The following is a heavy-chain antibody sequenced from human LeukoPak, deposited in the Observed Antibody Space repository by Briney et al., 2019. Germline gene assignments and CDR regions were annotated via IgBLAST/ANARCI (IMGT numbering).Heavy chain of an antibody. CDR1: GFTFSSYA. CDR2: ISYDGSNK. Sequence: GGSLRLSCAASGFTFSSYAMHWVRQAPGKGLEWVAVISYDGSNKYYADSVKGRFTISRDNSKNTLYLQMNSLRAEDTAVYYCAREGAAGLVAVGSFDYWGQGTLVTVSS. V-gene: IGHV3-30-3*01. CDR3: AREGAAGLVAVGSFDY. D-gene: IGHD6-13*01. J-gene: IGHJ4*02.